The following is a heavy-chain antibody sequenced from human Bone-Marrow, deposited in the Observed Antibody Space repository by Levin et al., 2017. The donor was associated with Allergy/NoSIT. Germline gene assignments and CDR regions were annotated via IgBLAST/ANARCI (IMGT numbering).Heavy chain of an antibody. V-gene: IGHV3-23*01. J-gene: IGHJ4*02. Sequence: PGGSLRLSCAASGFPFSNYAMSWVRQAPGKGLEWVSTICGGSGAGTYYAGSVKGRFTISRDSSNTTVFLQMNSLRAEDTAVSYCAKAPSFGDYRYLDYWGQGTLVGVSS. CDR2: ICGGSGAGT. D-gene: IGHD4-17*01. CDR1: GFPFSNYA. CDR3: AKAPSFGDYRYLDY.